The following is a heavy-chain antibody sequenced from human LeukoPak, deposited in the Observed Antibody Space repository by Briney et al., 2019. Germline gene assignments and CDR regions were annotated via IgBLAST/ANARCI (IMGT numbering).Heavy chain of an antibody. Sequence: SETLSLTCSVSGGSISSYYWSWIRQPPGKGLEWIGYIYYSGSTNYNPSLKSRVTISVDTSTNQFSLKLSSVTAADTAVYYCARSGVVREYYGMDVWGQGTTVTVSS. CDR1: GGSISSYY. CDR2: IYYSGST. CDR3: ARSGVVREYYGMDV. D-gene: IGHD3-10*01. J-gene: IGHJ6*02. V-gene: IGHV4-59*12.